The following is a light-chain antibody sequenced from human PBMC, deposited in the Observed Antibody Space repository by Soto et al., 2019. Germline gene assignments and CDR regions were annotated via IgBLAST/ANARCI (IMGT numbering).Light chain of an antibody. V-gene: IGKV3-15*01. CDR2: GAS. CDR3: QESTTLPWP. Sequence: EIVMTQSPATLSVSSGERATLSCRASQSVSSNLAWYQQKPGQAPRLLIYGASTRATGIPDRFSGSGSGTEFILTISSLQSEDFTVYYCQESTTLPWPFGQVANVAIK. CDR1: QSVSSN. J-gene: IGKJ1*01.